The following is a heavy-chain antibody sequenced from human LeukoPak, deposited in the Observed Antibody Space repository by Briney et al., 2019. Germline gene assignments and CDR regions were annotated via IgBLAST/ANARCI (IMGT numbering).Heavy chain of an antibody. J-gene: IGHJ5*02. D-gene: IGHD6-13*01. CDR1: GGSISSGGYY. V-gene: IGHV4-31*03. CDR3: ARGGIAAAATRWFDP. CDR2: IYYSGST. Sequence: SETLSLTCTVSGGSISSGGYYWSWIRQHPGKGLEWIGYIYYSGSTYYNPSLKSRVTISVDTSKNQFSLKLSSVTAADTAVYYCARGGIAAAATRWFDPWGQGTLVTVSS.